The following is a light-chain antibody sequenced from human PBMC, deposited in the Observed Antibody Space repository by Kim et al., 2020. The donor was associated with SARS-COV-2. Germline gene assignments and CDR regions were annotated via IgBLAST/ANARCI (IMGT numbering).Light chain of an antibody. V-gene: IGKV3-20*01. CDR3: QQYDTSPSCT. CDR1: QSVSDNY. J-gene: IGKJ2*02. Sequence: EIVLTQSPGTLSLSPGERATLSCRASQSVSDNYLAWYQQKPGQAPRLLIYGASSRATAIPDRFSGSGSGTDFTLTISRLEPEDFAVYYCQQYDTSPSCTFGQGTKLEI. CDR2: GAS.